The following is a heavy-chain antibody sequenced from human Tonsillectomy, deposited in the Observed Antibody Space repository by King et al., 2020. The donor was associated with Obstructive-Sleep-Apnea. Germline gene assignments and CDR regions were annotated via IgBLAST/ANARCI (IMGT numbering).Heavy chain of an antibody. Sequence: VQLVESGGGLVKPGGSLTLSCAASGFTFTDYYMSWIRQAPGKGLEWISFIGSSGLAIYYADTVKGRFTISRDNAKNSLYLQMDGLRVDDTAVYFWSRHKEWGGSRDHWGPGTSVTVSS. CDR1: GFTFTDYY. V-gene: IGHV3-11*01. J-gene: IGHJ4*02. D-gene: IGHD3-3*01. CDR2: IGSSGLAI. CDR3: SRHKEWGGSRDH.